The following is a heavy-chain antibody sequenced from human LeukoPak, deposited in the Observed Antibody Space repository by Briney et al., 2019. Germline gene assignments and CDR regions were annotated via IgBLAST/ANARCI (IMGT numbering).Heavy chain of an antibody. Sequence: GASVKVSCKASGYTFTSYAMNWVRQAPGQGLGWMGWINTNTGNPTYAQGFTGRFVFSLDTSVSTAYLQISSLKAEDTAVYYCARDRLRFLEWFRGPPTYNWFDPWGQGTLVTVSS. CDR2: INTNTGNP. CDR3: ARDRLRFLEWFRGPPTYNWFDP. D-gene: IGHD3-3*01. CDR1: GYTFTSYA. V-gene: IGHV7-4-1*02. J-gene: IGHJ5*02.